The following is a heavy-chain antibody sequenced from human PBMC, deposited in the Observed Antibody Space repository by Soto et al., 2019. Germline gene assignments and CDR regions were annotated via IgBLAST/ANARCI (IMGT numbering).Heavy chain of an antibody. CDR3: ARGEYPDAFDI. Sequence: SETLSLTCAVYGGSFSGYYWSWIRQPPGKGLEWIGEINHSVSTNYNPSLKSRVTISVDTSKNQFSLKLSSVSAADTAVYYRARGEYPDAFDIWGQGTMVTVSS. CDR1: GGSFSGYY. CDR2: INHSVST. V-gene: IGHV4-34*01. J-gene: IGHJ3*02.